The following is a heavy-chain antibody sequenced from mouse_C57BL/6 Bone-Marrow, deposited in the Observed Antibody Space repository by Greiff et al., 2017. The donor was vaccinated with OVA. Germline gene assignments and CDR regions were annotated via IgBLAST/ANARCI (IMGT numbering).Heavy chain of an antibody. D-gene: IGHD2-1*01. J-gene: IGHJ2*01. V-gene: IGHV14-4*01. CDR1: GFNIKDDY. CDR3: KYYGNFDY. CDR2: IDPENGDT. Sequence: EVKLQESGAELVRPGASVKLSCTASGFNIKDDYMHWVKQRPEQGLEWIGWIDPENGDTEYASKFQGKATITADTSSNTAYLQLSSLTSEDTAVYYSKYYGNFDYWGQGTTLTVSS.